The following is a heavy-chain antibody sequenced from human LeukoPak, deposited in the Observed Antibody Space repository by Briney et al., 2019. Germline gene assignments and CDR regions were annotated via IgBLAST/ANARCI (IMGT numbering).Heavy chain of an antibody. D-gene: IGHD3-10*01. CDR1: GGTFSSYA. Sequence: SVKVSCKASGGTFSSYAISWVRQAPGQGLEWMGRIIPIFGTANYAQKFQGRITITTDESTSTAYMELSSLRSEDTAVYYCARAHYYGSGSYYIPNWGQGTLVTVSS. CDR2: IIPIFGTA. J-gene: IGHJ4*02. CDR3: ARAHYYGSGSYYIPN. V-gene: IGHV1-69*05.